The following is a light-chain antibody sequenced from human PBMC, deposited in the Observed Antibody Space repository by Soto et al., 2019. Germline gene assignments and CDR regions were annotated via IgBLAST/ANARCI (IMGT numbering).Light chain of an antibody. CDR2: KAS. Sequence: DIQMTQSPSTLSASISDRVTITCRASQGVNDWLAWYQQKPGKAPNLLIYKASNLKPGVPSRFSGSGSGTEFTLTISSLQPDDFATYYCQQYSTYFPVTFGQGTRLEIK. J-gene: IGKJ5*01. CDR3: QQYSTYFPVT. V-gene: IGKV1-5*03. CDR1: QGVNDW.